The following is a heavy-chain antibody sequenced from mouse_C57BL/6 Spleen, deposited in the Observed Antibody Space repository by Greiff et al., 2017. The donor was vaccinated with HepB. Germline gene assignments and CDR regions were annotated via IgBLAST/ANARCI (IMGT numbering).Heavy chain of an antibody. D-gene: IGHD2-10*02. CDR2: IRNKANGYTT. V-gene: IGHV7-3*01. Sequence: EVMLVESGGGLVQPGGSLSLSCAASGFTFTDYYMSWVRQPPGKALEWLGFIRNKANGYTTEYSASVKGRFTISRDNSQSILYLQMNALRAEDSATYYCARSGLDYFDYWGQGTTLTVSS. CDR3: ARSGLDYFDY. J-gene: IGHJ2*01. CDR1: GFTFTDYY.